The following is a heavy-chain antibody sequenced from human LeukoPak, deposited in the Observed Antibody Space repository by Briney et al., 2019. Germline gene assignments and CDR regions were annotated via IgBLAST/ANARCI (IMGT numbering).Heavy chain of an antibody. Sequence: PSETLSLTCTVSGGSISSSSYYWGWIRQPPGKGLEWIGSIYHSGSTYYNPSLKNRVTISVDTSRNQFSLKLSSVTAADTAVYYCAREDYGDDYWGQGTLVTVSS. V-gene: IGHV4-39*07. CDR3: AREDYGDDY. CDR1: GGSISSSSYY. D-gene: IGHD4-17*01. CDR2: IYHSGST. J-gene: IGHJ4*02.